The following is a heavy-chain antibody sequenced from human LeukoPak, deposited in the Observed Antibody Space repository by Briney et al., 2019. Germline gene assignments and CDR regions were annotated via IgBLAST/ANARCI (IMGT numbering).Heavy chain of an antibody. J-gene: IGHJ4*02. CDR2: IYSGGST. Sequence: GGSLRLSCAASGFTVSSNYMSWVRQAPGKGLEWVSVIYSGGSTYYADSVKGRFTISRDNVKNTMYLQMNSLRVEDTAVYYCVRILGGWGQGNLVTVSS. V-gene: IGHV3-53*01. D-gene: IGHD3-16*01. CDR3: VRILGG. CDR1: GFTVSSNY.